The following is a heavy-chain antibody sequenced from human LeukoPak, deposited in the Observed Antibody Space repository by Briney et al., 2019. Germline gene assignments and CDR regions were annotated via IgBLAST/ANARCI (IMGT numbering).Heavy chain of an antibody. CDR1: GYTFTSYY. CDR3: ARDSPKRERPFEP. V-gene: IGHV1-46*03. J-gene: IGHJ5*02. Sequence: ASVKVSCKASGYTFTSYYMHWVRQAPGQGLEWRGIINHSGGSTSYAQKFQGRVTMTRDTSTSTVYMELSSLRSEDTAVYYCARDSPKRERPFEPWGQGTLVTVSS. D-gene: IGHD1-1*01. CDR2: INHSGGST.